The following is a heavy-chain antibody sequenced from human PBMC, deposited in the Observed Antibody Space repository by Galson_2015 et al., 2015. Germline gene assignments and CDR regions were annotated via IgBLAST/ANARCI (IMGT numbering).Heavy chain of an antibody. D-gene: IGHD2-2*01. CDR3: ARATGRGPAAPFDY. J-gene: IGHJ4*02. CDR1: GGSISSYY. V-gene: IGHV4-59*01. CDR2: IYYSGST. Sequence: ETLSLTCTVSGGSISSYYWSWIRQPPGKGLEWIGYIYYSGSTNYNPSLKSRVTISVDTSKNQFSLKLSSVTAADTAVYYCARATGRGPAAPFDYWGQGTLVTVSS.